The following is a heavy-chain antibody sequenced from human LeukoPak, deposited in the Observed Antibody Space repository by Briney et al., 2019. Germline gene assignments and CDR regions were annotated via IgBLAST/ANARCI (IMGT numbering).Heavy chain of an antibody. CDR1: GFTFSNAW. Sequence: GGSLRLSCAASGFTFSNAWMSWVRQAPGKGLEWVGRIKSKTDGGTTDYAAPVKGRFTISRDDSKNTLYLQMNSLKTEDTAVYYCTTDGPLRLGELSAPDFDYWGQGTLVTVSS. CDR2: IKSKTDGGTT. D-gene: IGHD3-16*02. V-gene: IGHV3-15*01. J-gene: IGHJ4*02. CDR3: TTDGPLRLGELSAPDFDY.